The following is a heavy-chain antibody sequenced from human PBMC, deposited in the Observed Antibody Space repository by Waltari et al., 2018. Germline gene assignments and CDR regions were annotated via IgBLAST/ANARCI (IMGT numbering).Heavy chain of an antibody. Sequence: EVQLVESGGGLVQPGGSLRLSCAASGFTFSSHWMTWVGQAPGKGLEGVAKNKEGGSGNHYGDSGKGRLTRSRDNARNSLYLHMNSLRVEDTAVYYCARDGNMGWNDFDYWGQGTLVTVSS. V-gene: IGHV3-7*01. CDR2: NKEGGSGN. D-gene: IGHD1-1*01. CDR3: ARDGNMGWNDFDY. J-gene: IGHJ4*02. CDR1: GFTFSSHW.